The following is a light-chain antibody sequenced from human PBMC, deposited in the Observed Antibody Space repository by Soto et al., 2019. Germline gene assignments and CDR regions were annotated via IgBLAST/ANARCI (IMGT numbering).Light chain of an antibody. Sequence: EIVLTQSPVTLSVSPGERATLSCRASQRISTTLVWYQQKPGQPPRLLSYGASTRATGVPARFSGSGSGTEFTLTISSLQSEDFAVYYCQQYNSWVTFGGGTKVHI. CDR2: GAS. CDR3: QQYNSWVT. V-gene: IGKV3-15*01. CDR1: QRISTT. J-gene: IGKJ4*01.